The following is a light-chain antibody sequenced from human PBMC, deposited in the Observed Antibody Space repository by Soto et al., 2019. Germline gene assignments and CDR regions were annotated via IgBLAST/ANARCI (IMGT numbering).Light chain of an antibody. J-gene: IGKJ1*01. CDR2: RAS. CDR3: QHYDRASWT. CDR1: QSISSW. V-gene: IGKV1-5*03. Sequence: DIQMTQSPSTLSASVGDRVIITCRASQSISSWLAWYQQKPGKAPNLLIYRASTLKSGIPSRFSGSGSGTEFPLTISSLQPDDFATYYCQHYDRASWTFGPGTKVEI.